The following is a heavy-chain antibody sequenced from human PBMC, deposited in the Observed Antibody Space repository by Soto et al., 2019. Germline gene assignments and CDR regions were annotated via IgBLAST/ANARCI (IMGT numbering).Heavy chain of an antibody. CDR2: ISGSGGST. J-gene: IGHJ5*02. D-gene: IGHD3-9*01. CDR1: GFTFSSYA. Sequence: GGSLRLSCAASGFTFSSYAMSWVRQAPGKGLEWASAISGSGGSTYYADSVKGRFTISRDNSKNTLYLQMNSLRAEDTAVYYCAKSHYDILTGYLDPWGQGTLVTVSS. CDR3: AKSHYDILTGYLDP. V-gene: IGHV3-23*01.